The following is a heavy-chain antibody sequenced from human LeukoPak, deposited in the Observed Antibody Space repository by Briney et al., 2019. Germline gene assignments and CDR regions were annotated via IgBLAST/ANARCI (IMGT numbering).Heavy chain of an antibody. CDR3: ARTYCSSTSCANWFDP. V-gene: IGHV1-2*02. CDR1: GYTFIGYY. J-gene: IGHJ5*02. Sequence: ASVKVSCKASGYTFIGYYIHWVRQAPGQELEWMGWINPNSGGTNYAQKFQGRVTMTRDTSISTAYMELSRLRSDDTAVYYCARTYCSSTSCANWFDPWGQGTLVTVSS. D-gene: IGHD2-2*01. CDR2: INPNSGGT.